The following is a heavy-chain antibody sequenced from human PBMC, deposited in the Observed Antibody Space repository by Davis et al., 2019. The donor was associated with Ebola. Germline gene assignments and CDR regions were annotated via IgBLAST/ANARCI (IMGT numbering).Heavy chain of an antibody. Sequence: SVKVSCKASGGTFSSYTITWVRQAPGQGLEWMGWVIPVFGTTNYAQKFQGRVTLTADESTSTAYMELSSVTAADTAVYYCARQEVIFGVVRYYYGMDVWGQGTRVTVSS. D-gene: IGHD3-3*01. J-gene: IGHJ6*02. CDR2: VIPVFGTT. CDR3: ARQEVIFGVVRYYYGMDV. CDR1: GGTFSSYT. V-gene: IGHV1-69*13.